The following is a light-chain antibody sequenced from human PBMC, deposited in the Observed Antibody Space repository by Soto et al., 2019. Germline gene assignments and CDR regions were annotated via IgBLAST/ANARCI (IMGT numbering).Light chain of an antibody. Sequence: DIQMTQSPSSLSASVGDRVTITCRASQNIRNDLDWFQQKPAKAPERLIYEASNLQSGVPSRFSGNASGTEFTLAISSLQAENFATYFWIQYSTYPWTFGQGTMVEIK. CDR3: IQYSTYPWT. V-gene: IGKV1-17*01. J-gene: IGKJ1*01. CDR2: EAS. CDR1: QNIRND.